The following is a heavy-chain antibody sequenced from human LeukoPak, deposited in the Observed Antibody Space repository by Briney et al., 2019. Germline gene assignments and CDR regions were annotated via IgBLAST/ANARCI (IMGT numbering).Heavy chain of an antibody. J-gene: IGHJ4*02. CDR1: GFTFSSYG. CDR2: IWYDGTNK. CDR3: ARAAYDGSGYLTL. Sequence: GGSLRLSCVASGFTFSSYGMHWVRQAPGKGLEWVAVIWYDGTNKYYADSVKGRFTISRDNSKNTLYLQMNSLRSEDTALYYCARAAYDGSGYLTLWGQGTLVTVSS. V-gene: IGHV3-33*01. D-gene: IGHD3-22*01.